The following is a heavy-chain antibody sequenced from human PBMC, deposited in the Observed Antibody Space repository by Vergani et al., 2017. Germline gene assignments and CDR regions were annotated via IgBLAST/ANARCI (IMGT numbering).Heavy chain of an antibody. CDR2: INAGNGNT. Sequence: QVHLVQSGAEVKKPGASVKISCKASGYTFTTYAVHWVRQAPGQSLEWMGWINAGNGNTKYSQKFQGRVTITRDTSASTAYMELSSLRSEDTAVYYCASLSRDAYTSDSWGQGTLVTVSS. J-gene: IGHJ4*02. CDR3: ASLSRDAYTSDS. V-gene: IGHV1-3*01. D-gene: IGHD5-24*01. CDR1: GYTFTTYA.